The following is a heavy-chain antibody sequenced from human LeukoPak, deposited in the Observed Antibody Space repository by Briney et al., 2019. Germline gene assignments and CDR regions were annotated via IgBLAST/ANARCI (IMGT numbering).Heavy chain of an antibody. V-gene: IGHV4-59*01. D-gene: IGHD7-27*01. Sequence: SETLSLTCTVSGGSISSYYWSWIRQPPGKGLEWIGYIYYSGSTNYNPSLKSRVTISVDTSKNQFSLKLSSVTAADTAVYYCARGSNWGSMRFDYWGQGTLVTVSS. CDR2: IYYSGST. CDR3: ARGSNWGSMRFDY. CDR1: GGSISSYY. J-gene: IGHJ4*02.